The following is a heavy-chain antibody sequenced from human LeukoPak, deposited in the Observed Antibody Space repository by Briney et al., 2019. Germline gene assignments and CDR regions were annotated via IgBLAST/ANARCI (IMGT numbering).Heavy chain of an antibody. J-gene: IGHJ3*02. CDR1: GFTFSSYS. V-gene: IGHV3-21*01. D-gene: IGHD6-6*01. CDR2: ISSSSSYI. CDR3: ARAPSPHDAFDI. Sequence: GGSLRLSCAASGFTFSSYSMNWVRQAPGKGLEWVSSISSSSSYIYYADSVKGRFTISRDNAKNSLYLQMNSLRAEDTAVYYCARAPSPHDAFDIWGQGTMVTVSS.